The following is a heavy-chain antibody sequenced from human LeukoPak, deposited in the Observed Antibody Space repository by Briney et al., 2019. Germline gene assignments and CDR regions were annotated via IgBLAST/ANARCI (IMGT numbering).Heavy chain of an antibody. CDR2: IYHSGST. CDR1: GGSISSGGYY. J-gene: IGHJ3*02. V-gene: IGHV4-30-2*01. Sequence: SQTLSLTCTVSGGSISSGGYYWSWIRQPPGKGLEWIGYIYHSGSTYYNPSLKSRVTISVDRSKNQFSLKLNSVTAADTAVYYCARERLRARDAFDIWGQGTMVTVSS. CDR3: ARERLRARDAFDI. D-gene: IGHD5/OR15-5a*01.